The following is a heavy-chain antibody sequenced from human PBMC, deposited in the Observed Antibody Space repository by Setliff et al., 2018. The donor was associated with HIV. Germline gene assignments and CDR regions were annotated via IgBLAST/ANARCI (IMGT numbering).Heavy chain of an antibody. V-gene: IGHV4-4*02. J-gene: IGHJ4*02. Sequence: KTSETLSLTCTVSGASIRNSAWWSWVRQSPGKRPEWIGEIDQSGTTNYNPSLKSRVTVSADASRNLFSLEMKSVTAADAAVYYCVKRRNFDWLMKSGPFDDWGQGLLVTVSS. CDR3: VKRRNFDWLMKSGPFDD. CDR2: IDQSGTT. CDR1: GASIRNSAW. D-gene: IGHD3-9*01.